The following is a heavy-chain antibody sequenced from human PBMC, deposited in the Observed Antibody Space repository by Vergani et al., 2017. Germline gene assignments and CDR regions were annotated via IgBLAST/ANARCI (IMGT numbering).Heavy chain of an antibody. J-gene: IGHJ3*02. CDR2: IYTSGST. CDR1: GGSISSGSYY. D-gene: IGHD6-19*01. CDR3: ARLAVATPRDAFDI. V-gene: IGHV4-61*02. Sequence: QVQLQESGPGLVKPSQTLSLTCTVSGGSISSGSYYWSWIRQPAGKGLEWIGRIYTSGSTNYNPSLKSRVTISVDTSKNQFSLKLSSVTAADTAMYYCARLAVATPRDAFDIWGQGTMVTVSS.